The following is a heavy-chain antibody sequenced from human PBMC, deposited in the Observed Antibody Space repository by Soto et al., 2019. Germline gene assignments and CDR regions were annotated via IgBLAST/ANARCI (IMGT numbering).Heavy chain of an antibody. CDR3: ARITTVKGFGP. CDR2: ISAYNGNT. J-gene: IGHJ5*02. CDR1: GYAIKSRC. V-gene: IGHV1-18*01. D-gene: IGHD4-17*01. Sequence: GYAIKSRCSWSLCQAPGQGLEWMGWISAYNGNTNYAQKLQGRVTMTTDTSTSTAYMELRSLRSDDTAVYYCARITTVKGFGPWGQGTLVTVSS.